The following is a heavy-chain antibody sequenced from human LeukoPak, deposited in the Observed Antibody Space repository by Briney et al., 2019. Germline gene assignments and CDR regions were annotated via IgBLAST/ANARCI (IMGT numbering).Heavy chain of an antibody. Sequence: SETLSLTCTVSGGSIKNYYWTWIRQPPGKGLEWIGYIYYSGSTSSNPSLKSRVAISVDTSKNQFSLRLKYVTAADTAVYYCARDVPRGTGYMDVWGKGTTVTVSS. CDR1: GGSIKNYY. J-gene: IGHJ6*03. V-gene: IGHV4-59*01. CDR3: ARDVPRGTGYMDV. D-gene: IGHD3-10*01. CDR2: IYYSGST.